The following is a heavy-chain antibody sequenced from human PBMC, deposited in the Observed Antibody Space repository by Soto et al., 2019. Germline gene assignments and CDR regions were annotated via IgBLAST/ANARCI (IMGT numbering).Heavy chain of an antibody. CDR1: GFTFSSYA. Sequence: PGGSLRLSCAASGFTFSSYAMSWVRQAPGKGLEWVSAISGSGGSTYYADSVKGRFTIPRDNSKNTLYLQMNSLRAEDTALFYCAKDMHYDFWSGYYRPLDYWGQGTLVTVSS. CDR2: ISGSGGST. V-gene: IGHV3-23*01. J-gene: IGHJ4*02. CDR3: AKDMHYDFWSGYYRPLDY. D-gene: IGHD3-3*01.